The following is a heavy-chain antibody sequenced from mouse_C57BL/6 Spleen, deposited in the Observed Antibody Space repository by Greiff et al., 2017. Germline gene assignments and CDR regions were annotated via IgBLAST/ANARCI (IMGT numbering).Heavy chain of an antibody. V-gene: IGHV1-50*01. CDR1: GYTFTSYW. Sequence: QVQLKQPGAELVKPGASVKLSCKASGYTFTSYWMQWVKQRPGQGLEWIGEIDPSDSYTNYNQKFKGKATLTVDTSSSTAYMQLSSLTSEDSAVYYCARRLGQGLFDYWGQGTTLTVSS. CDR2: IDPSDSYT. D-gene: IGHD4-1*01. J-gene: IGHJ2*01. CDR3: ARRLGQGLFDY.